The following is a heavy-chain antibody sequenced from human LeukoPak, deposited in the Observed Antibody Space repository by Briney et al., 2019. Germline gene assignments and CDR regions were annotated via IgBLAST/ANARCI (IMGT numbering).Heavy chain of an antibody. J-gene: IGHJ4*02. CDR2: ISHDGSHK. D-gene: IGHD6-6*01. CDR1: GFTFSSYA. CDR3: VKGTSFSSSSPFDY. Sequence: PGGSLRLSCAASGFTFSSYAMNWVRQAPGKGLEWVAVISHDGSHKYYADSVKGRFTISRDNSKNTLYLQMNSLRADDTAVYYCVKGTSFSSSSPFDYWGQGTLVTVSS. V-gene: IGHV3-30*18.